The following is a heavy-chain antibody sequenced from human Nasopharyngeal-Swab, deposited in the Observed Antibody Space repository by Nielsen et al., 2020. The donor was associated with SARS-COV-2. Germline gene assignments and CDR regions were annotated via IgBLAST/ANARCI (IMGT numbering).Heavy chain of an antibody. CDR2: IKQDGNQK. J-gene: IGHJ4*02. CDR1: VFTFSSYW. D-gene: IGHD4-11*01. V-gene: IGHV3-7*03. CDR3: ARLVTGTRPPDYFDN. Sequence: GESLKISCAASVFTFSSYWMYWVRQAPGKGLEWVANIKQDGNQKDYMDSVRGRFTISRDNAKNSLYLQMSSLRVDDTAVYYCARLVTGTRPPDYFDNWGQGTQVTVSS.